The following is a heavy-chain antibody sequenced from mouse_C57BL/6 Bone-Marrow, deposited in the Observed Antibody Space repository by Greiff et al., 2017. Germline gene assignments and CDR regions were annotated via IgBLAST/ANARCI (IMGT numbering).Heavy chain of an antibody. CDR3: ARPIYYYDGYAMDY. V-gene: IGHV2-6*03. CDR2: IWSDGST. CDR1: GFSLTSYG. Sequence: VQLQQSGPGLVAPSQSLSITCTVSGFSLTSYGVHWVRQPPGKGLEWLVVIWSDGSTTYNSALKSILSISTDNSKSQVFLKMNSLQTDDTAMYYCARPIYYYDGYAMDYWGQGTSVTVSS. J-gene: IGHJ4*01. D-gene: IGHD2-4*01.